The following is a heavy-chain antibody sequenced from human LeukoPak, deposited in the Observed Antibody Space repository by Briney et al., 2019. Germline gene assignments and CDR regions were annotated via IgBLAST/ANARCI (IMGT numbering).Heavy chain of an antibody. V-gene: IGHV4-4*07. J-gene: IGHJ5*02. Sequence: SETLSLTCTVSGGSISSYYWSWIRQPAGKGLEWIGRIYTSGSTNYNPSLKSRVTMSVDTSKNQFSLKLSSVTAADTAVYYCARDRSYSSAVVFDPWGQGTLVTASS. D-gene: IGHD6-25*01. CDR1: GGSISSYY. CDR3: ARDRSYSSAVVFDP. CDR2: IYTSGST.